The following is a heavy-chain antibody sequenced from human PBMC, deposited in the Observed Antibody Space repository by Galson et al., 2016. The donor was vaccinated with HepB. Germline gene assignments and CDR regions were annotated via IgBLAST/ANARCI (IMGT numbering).Heavy chain of an antibody. Sequence: SETLSLTCTVSGGPITISSYYWGWIRQPPGKGLEWIGSIYYSWRTYYNPSLRSRVTLSVDTSKNQFSLKVNSVTAADTAVYYCARRRETHHWFDPWGQGTLVTVSS. V-gene: IGHV4-39*01. CDR2: IYYSWRT. CDR3: ARRRETHHWFDP. J-gene: IGHJ5*02. CDR1: GGPITISSYY.